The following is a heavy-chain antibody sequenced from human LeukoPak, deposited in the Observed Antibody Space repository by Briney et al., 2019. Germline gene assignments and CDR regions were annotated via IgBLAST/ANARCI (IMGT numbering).Heavy chain of an antibody. D-gene: IGHD1-26*01. Sequence: GESLKISGKGSGYSFISYWIGGVRRMPGKGREGMGIIYPADSDTRNSPSFQGQVTISADKSINTAYLQWSSLKASDTAMYFCARLKGGSGAPFDYWGQGTLVTVSS. V-gene: IGHV5-51*01. CDR3: ARLKGGSGAPFDY. CDR2: IYPADSDT. J-gene: IGHJ4*02. CDR1: GYSFISYW.